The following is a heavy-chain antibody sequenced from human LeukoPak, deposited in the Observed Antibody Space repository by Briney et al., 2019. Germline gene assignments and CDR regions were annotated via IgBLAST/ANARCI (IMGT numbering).Heavy chain of an antibody. V-gene: IGHV4-39*07. CDR2: IYYSGST. D-gene: IGHD1-26*01. J-gene: IGHJ4*02. Sequence: PSETLSLTCTVSGGSISSSSYYWGWIRQPPGKGLEWIGSIYYSGSTYYNPSLKSRVTISVDTSKNQFSLKLSSVTAADTAVYYCARHRVGATQSDDYWGQGTLVTVSS. CDR1: GGSISSSSYY. CDR3: ARHRVGATQSDDY.